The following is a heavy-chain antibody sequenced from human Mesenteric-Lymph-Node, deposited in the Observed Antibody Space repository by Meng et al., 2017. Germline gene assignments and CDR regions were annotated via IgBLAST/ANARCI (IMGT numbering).Heavy chain of an antibody. CDR1: GYTFGSYG. J-gene: IGHJ4*02. D-gene: IGHD5-18*01. V-gene: IGHV7-4-1*02. CDR2: INTNSGSP. CDR3: ARGTPMKY. Sequence: QVQLVQSGSELKKPGASVKVSCQASGYTFGSYGINWVRQAPGQGLEWMGWINTNSGSPTYDQGFTGRFVFSLDASVRTAYLEISSLKAEDTAVYYCARGTPMKYWGQGTLVTVSS.